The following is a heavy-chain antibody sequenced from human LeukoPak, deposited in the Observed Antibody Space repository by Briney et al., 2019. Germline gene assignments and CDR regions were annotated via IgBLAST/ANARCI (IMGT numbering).Heavy chain of an antibody. D-gene: IGHD2-2*01. CDR2: INSDGGST. CDR3: ARDPRDIVVEGDP. CDR1: GFTFSSYW. V-gene: IGHV3-74*01. J-gene: IGHJ5*02. Sequence: GGSLRLSCAASGFTFSSYWMHWVRQAPGKGLVWVSRINSDGGSTSYADSVKGRFTISRDNAKNTLYLQMNSLRAEDTAVYYCARDPRDIVVEGDPWGQGTLVTVSS.